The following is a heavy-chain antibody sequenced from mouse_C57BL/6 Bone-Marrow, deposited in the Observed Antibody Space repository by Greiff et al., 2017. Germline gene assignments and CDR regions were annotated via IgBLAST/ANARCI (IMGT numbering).Heavy chain of an antibody. CDR2: IYPRSGNT. CDR3: ERARYDYDLAWFAY. CDR1: GYTFTSYG. D-gene: IGHD2-4*01. J-gene: IGHJ3*01. Sequence: VQLQQSGAELARPGASVKLSCKASGYTFTSYGISWVKQRTGQGLEWIGEIYPRSGNTYYNEKFKGKATLTADKSSSTAYMELRSLTSEDSAVYFCERARYDYDLAWFAYWGQGTLVTVSA. V-gene: IGHV1-81*01.